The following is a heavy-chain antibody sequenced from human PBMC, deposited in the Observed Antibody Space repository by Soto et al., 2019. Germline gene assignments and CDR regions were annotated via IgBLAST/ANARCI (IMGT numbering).Heavy chain of an antibody. CDR1: GFTFSTYV. CDR2: ISHDESNK. Sequence: QVQLVESGGGVVQPGRSLRLSCAASGFTFSTYVMHWVRQVPGKGLEWVALISHDESNKQYADSVKGRFTISRDNSKNTLSLQMDSLTAEDTAVYYCAREDESSGYAGTFHRWGQGTLVTVSS. CDR3: AREDESSGYAGTFHR. J-gene: IGHJ1*01. D-gene: IGHD3-22*01. V-gene: IGHV3-30-3*01.